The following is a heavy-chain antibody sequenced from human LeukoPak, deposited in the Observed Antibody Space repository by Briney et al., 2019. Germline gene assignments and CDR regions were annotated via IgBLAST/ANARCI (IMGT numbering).Heavy chain of an antibody. V-gene: IGHV4-59*01. Sequence: SETLSLTCTVSGGSISSYYWSWIRQPPGKGLEWIGYIYYSGSTNYNPSLKSRVTISVDTSKNQFSLKLSSVTAADTAVYYCARSHSVWTSFDYWGQGTLVTLSS. CDR1: GGSISSYY. CDR3: ARSHSVWTSFDY. J-gene: IGHJ4*02. D-gene: IGHD3/OR15-3a*01. CDR2: IYYSGST.